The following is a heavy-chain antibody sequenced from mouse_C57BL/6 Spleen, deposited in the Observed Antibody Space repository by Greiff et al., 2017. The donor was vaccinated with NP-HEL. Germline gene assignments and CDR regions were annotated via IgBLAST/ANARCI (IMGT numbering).Heavy chain of an antibody. V-gene: IGHV1-82*01. J-gene: IGHJ4*01. CDR2: IYPGDGDT. Sequence: QVQLQQSGPELVKPGASVKISCKASGYAFSSSWMNWVKQRPGKGLEWIGRIYPGDGDTNYNGKFKGKSTLTADKSSSTAYMQLSSLTSEDSAVYFCAREKGNYYAMDYWGQGTSVTVSS. CDR3: AREKGNYYAMDY. CDR1: GYAFSSSW.